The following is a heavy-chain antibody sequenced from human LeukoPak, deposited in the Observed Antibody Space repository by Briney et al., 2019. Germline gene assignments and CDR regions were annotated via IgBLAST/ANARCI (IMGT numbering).Heavy chain of an antibody. Sequence: GGSLRLSCAASGFTFSSYSMNWVRQAPGKGLEWVSYISSSGSTIYYADSVKGRFTISRDNAKNSLYLQMNSLRAEDTAVYYCARDYTRGSYYLFGYWGQGTLVTVSS. D-gene: IGHD1-26*01. V-gene: IGHV3-48*04. CDR2: ISSSGSTI. J-gene: IGHJ4*02. CDR3: ARDYTRGSYYLFGY. CDR1: GFTFSSYS.